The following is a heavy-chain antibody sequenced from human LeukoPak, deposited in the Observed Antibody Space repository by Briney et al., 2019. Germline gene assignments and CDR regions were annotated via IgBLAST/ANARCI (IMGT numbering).Heavy chain of an antibody. CDR1: GYTFTSYG. D-gene: IGHD1-26*01. CDR2: ISAYNGNT. J-gene: IGHJ4*02. CDR3: ARVPTWELLHSYDY. Sequence: ASVKVSCKASGYTFTSYGIGWVRQAPGQGLEWMGWISAYNGNTNYAQKLQGRVTMTRDTSTSTVYMELSSLRSEDTAVYYCARVPTWELLHSYDYWGQGTLVTVSS. V-gene: IGHV1-18*01.